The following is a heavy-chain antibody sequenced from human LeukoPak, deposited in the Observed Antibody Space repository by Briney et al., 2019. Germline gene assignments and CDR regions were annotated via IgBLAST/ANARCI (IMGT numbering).Heavy chain of an antibody. J-gene: IGHJ4*02. Sequence: SETLSLTCTVSGGSISSSSYYWGWIRQPPGKGLEWIGSIYYSGSTYYNPSLKSRVSISVDTSKNQFSLKLSSVTAADTAVYYCARDARVQKWFGELLKTTTYYFDYWGQGTLVTVSS. CDR1: GGSISSSSYY. D-gene: IGHD3-10*01. CDR2: IYYSGST. CDR3: ARDARVQKWFGELLKTTTYYFDY. V-gene: IGHV4-39*07.